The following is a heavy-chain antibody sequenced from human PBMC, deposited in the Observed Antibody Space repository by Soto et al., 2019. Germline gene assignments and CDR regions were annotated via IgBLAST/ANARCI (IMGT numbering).Heavy chain of an antibody. CDR1: GFDFGAPY. CDR2: SSSSRTTK. CDR3: AREGAYWFDP. J-gene: IGHJ5*02. Sequence: PGGSLRLSCVASGFDFGAPYMTRIRQAPGKRLEWVSASSSSRTTKEYADPVKGRFTISRDNATTSLPLQMNSLRAGGTTVYYFAREGAYWFDPWVHGT. V-gene: IGHV3-11*01. D-gene: IGHD3-16*01.